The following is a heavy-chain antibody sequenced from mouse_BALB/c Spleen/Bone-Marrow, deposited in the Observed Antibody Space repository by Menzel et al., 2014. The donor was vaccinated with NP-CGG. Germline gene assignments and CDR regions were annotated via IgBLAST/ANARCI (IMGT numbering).Heavy chain of an antibody. J-gene: IGHJ2*01. Sequence: VKLMESGAELVRPGASVKLSCKASGYTFTGYWMNWVKQRPGQGLEWIGMIDPSDSETHYNQIFKDKATLTVDKSSSTAYMQLGSLTSEDSAVYYCVRKYGKGGDYWGQGTTLTVSS. CDR2: IDPSDSET. CDR3: VRKYGKGGDY. D-gene: IGHD2-10*02. V-gene: IGHV1-61*01. CDR1: GYTFTGYW.